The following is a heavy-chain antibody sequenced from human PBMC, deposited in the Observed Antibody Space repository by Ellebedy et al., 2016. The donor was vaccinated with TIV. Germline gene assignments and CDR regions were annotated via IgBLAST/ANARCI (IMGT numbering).Heavy chain of an antibody. CDR2: IYYSGST. CDR1: GGSISSYY. V-gene: IGHV4-59*01. J-gene: IGHJ5*02. Sequence: SETLSLTCTVSGGSISSYYWSWIRQPPGKGLEWIGYIYYSGSTNYNPSLKSRVTISVDTSKNQFSLKLSSVTAADTAVYYCAREPGFGYTAMDLGWFDPWGQGTLVTVSS. CDR3: AREPGFGYTAMDLGWFDP. D-gene: IGHD5-18*01.